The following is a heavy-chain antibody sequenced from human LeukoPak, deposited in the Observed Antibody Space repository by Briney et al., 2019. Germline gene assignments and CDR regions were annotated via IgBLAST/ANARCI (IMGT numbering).Heavy chain of an antibody. CDR2: MNPNSANT. J-gene: IGHJ3*02. CDR3: ASEGVTGTEGAFDI. V-gene: IGHV1-8*01. CDR1: GYTFSSYD. D-gene: IGHD1/OR15-1a*01. Sequence: ASVKVSCKASGYTFSSYDINWVRQAAGQGLEWMGWMNPNSANTGYAQKFQGRVTMTMNTSINTAYMELTSLTSEDTAVYYCASEGVTGTEGAFDIWGQGTMVTVSS.